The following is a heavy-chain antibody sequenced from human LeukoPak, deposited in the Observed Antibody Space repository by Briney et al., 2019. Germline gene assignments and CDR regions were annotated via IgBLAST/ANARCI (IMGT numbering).Heavy chain of an antibody. Sequence: SQTLSLTCDVSGGFISSGTHYWTWIRQPVGKGLEWLGRIFTSGSPAYNSSLESRLTISIDKSKNQFYLKLTSVTAADTAVYYCARRWNYKDGFVIWGQGKMVTVSS. CDR3: ARRWNYKDGFVI. CDR2: IFTSGSP. V-gene: IGHV4-61*02. D-gene: IGHD1-7*01. J-gene: IGHJ3*02. CDR1: GGFISSGTHY.